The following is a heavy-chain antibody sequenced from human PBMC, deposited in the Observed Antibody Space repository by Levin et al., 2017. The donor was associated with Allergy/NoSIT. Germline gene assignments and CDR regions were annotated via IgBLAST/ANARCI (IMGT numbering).Heavy chain of an antibody. D-gene: IGHD6-13*01. J-gene: IGHJ4*02. CDR3: AKYSRGFYVLES. Sequence: PGGSLRLSCEGSGYTFTNYWIAWVRQMPGKGLEWMGIIYPGDSDTRYSPSFQGQVTISADKSISTAYLQWSSLKASDTAIYFCAKYSRGFYVLESWGQGTLVTVSS. CDR1: GYTFTNYW. V-gene: IGHV5-51*01. CDR2: IYPGDSDT.